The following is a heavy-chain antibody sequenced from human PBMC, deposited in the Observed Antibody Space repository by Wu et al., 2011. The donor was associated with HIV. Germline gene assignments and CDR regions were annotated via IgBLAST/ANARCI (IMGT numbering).Heavy chain of an antibody. CDR1: GDSLTKYA. CDR3: ARSGEAAEYYYYYMNV. CDR2: IIPNSGTT. D-gene: IGHD2-15*01. V-gene: IGHV1-69*14. Sequence: QVLLVQSGAEVKEPGSSVKVSCKASGDSLTKYAFSWVRQAPGQGLEWMGGIIPNSGTTNYARKFQGRFTVTADTSTTTVHMELRSLRSEDTAVYYCARSGEAAEYYYYYMNVWGKGTTVTISS. J-gene: IGHJ6*03.